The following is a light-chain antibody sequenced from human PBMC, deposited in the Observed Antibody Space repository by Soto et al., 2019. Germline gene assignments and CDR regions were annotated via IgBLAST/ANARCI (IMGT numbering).Light chain of an antibody. J-gene: IGKJ2*01. CDR1: QSISSY. CDR3: QQSYSTPYYLT. V-gene: IGKV1-39*01. Sequence: DIQMTQSPSSLSASVGDRVTITCRASQSISSYLNWYQQKPGKAPKLLIYAASSLQSGVPSRFSGSGSGTDFTLTISSLQPEDFATYYCQQSYSTPYYLTFGQGTKLEIK. CDR2: AAS.